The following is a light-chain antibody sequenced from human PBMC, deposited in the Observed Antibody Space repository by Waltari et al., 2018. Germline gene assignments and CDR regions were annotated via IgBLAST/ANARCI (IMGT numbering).Light chain of an antibody. J-gene: IGKJ2*01. Sequence: EIVMTQSPATLSVSPGERATLSCRASQSVSSKLAWYQQKPGQSPRLVIYGASTRATDIPARFSGSGSGTEFTLTISSLQSEDFAVYYCQQYNNWPPYTFGQGTRLEIK. CDR3: QQYNNWPPYT. CDR2: GAS. CDR1: QSVSSK. V-gene: IGKV3-15*01.